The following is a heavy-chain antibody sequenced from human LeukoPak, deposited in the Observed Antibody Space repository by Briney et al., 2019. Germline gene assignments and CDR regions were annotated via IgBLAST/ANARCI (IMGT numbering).Heavy chain of an antibody. J-gene: IGHJ4*02. CDR2: IYSGGST. Sequence: PGGSLRLSCAASGFTVSSNYMSWVRQAPGKGLEWVSVIYSGGSTYYADSVKGRFTISRDNSKNTLYLQMNSLRAEDTAVYYCARDLRYYDSSGYLNYWGQETLVTVSS. CDR1: GFTVSSNY. CDR3: ARDLRYYDSSGYLNY. D-gene: IGHD3-22*01. V-gene: IGHV3-53*01.